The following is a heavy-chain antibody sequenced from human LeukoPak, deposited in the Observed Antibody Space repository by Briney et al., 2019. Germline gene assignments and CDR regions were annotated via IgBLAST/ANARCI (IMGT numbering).Heavy chain of an antibody. CDR2: IRYDGSHE. V-gene: IGHV3-30*02. J-gene: IGHJ4*01. D-gene: IGHD1-26*01. Sequence: GGSLRLSCGASGFTFSTHDMHWVRQAPGKGLEWVAFIRYDGSHEYYADSVKGRFTISKDNSKNTLYLQMNSVRSEDTALYYCAKPSGSGVDYWGQGTRVTVSS. CDR3: AKPSGSGVDY. CDR1: GFTFSTHD.